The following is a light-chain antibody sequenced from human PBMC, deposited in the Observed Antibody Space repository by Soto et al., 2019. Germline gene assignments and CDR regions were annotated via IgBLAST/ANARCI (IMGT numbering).Light chain of an antibody. Sequence: EIAMTQSPDTLSVSPGDRATLSCRASQGVRSDLAWYQQKAGQSPRLLIYGASTRAAETPARFSGSGSETEFTLTISSLQSEDFAVYYCQQYSKWPRTFGGGTKVDIK. CDR2: GAS. CDR1: QGVRSD. J-gene: IGKJ4*01. V-gene: IGKV3-15*01. CDR3: QQYSKWPRT.